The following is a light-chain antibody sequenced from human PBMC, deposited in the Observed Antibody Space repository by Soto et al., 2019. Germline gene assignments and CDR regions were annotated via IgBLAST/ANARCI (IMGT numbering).Light chain of an antibody. V-gene: IGKV3-20*01. CDR1: QSVRSMY. J-gene: IGKJ1*01. CDR3: LHHGSSLWT. Sequence: EIVLTQSPGTLSLSPGERATLSCRASQSVRSMYLAWYQQKTGQAPRILIYGASTRATGIPDRLSGSGSGTDLNLTISRLEPEDFAMYYCLHHGSSLWTFGQGTKVDIK. CDR2: GAS.